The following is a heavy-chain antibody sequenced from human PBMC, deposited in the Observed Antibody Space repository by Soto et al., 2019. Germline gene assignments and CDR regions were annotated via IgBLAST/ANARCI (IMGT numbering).Heavy chain of an antibody. CDR1: GYTFTDYD. V-gene: IGHV1-8*01. Sequence: QVQLVQSGAEVKKPGASVRVSCKASGYTFTDYDINWVRQATGEGLEWLGWMNPSSGYTGYAQKFEGRVTMTWDTSMSTAYIELSSLTSADTAVYYCARFVRHQLPTIDYWGQGALVTVSS. CDR2: MNPSSGYT. CDR3: ARFVRHQLPTIDY. J-gene: IGHJ4*02. D-gene: IGHD1-26*01.